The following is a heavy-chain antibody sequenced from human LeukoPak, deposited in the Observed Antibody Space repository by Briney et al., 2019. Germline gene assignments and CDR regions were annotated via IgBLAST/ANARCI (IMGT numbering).Heavy chain of an antibody. CDR2: MHRSGYT. CDR1: GYSLSIGYY. V-gene: IGHV4-38-2*01. D-gene: IGHD3-9*01. Sequence: SETLSLTCAVSGYSLSIGYYWGWIRQPPGKGLEWIGNMHRSGYTYYNPSLKSRVTISVDTSKNQFSLKLSSVTAADTAVYHCARRLDSWSFDSWGQGTLVTVSS. CDR3: ARRLDSWSFDS. J-gene: IGHJ4*02.